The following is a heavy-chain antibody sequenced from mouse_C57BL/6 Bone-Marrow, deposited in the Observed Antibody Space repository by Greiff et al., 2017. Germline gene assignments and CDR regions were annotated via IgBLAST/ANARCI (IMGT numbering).Heavy chain of an antibody. CDR2: IDPETGGT. Sequence: QVQLQQSGAELVRPGASVTLSCKASGYTFTDYEMHWVKQTPVHGLEWIGAIDPETGGTAYNQKVKGKAILTADKSSSTAYMELRSLTSEDSAVYYCTLIYYGNPYAMDYWGQGTSVTVSS. CDR3: TLIYYGNPYAMDY. D-gene: IGHD2-1*01. V-gene: IGHV1-15*01. J-gene: IGHJ4*01. CDR1: GYTFTDYE.